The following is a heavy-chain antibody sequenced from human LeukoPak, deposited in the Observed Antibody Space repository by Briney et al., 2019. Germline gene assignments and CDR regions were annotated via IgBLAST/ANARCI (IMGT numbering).Heavy chain of an antibody. J-gene: IGHJ5*02. CDR2: INPTGSTT. CDR1: GYTFTSHY. D-gene: IGHD3-10*01. Sequence: ASVKVSCRASGYTFTSHYMHWVRQAPGQGLEWMGVINPTGSTTTYAKKLQGRVIMTRDTSTNTDYMELSNLRSEDTAVYYCARDNSVGDIAWWFDPWGQGTLVTVSS. V-gene: IGHV1-46*04. CDR3: ARDNSVGDIAWWFDP.